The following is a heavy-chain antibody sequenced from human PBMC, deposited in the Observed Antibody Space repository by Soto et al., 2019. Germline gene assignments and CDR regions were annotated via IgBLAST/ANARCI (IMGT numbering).Heavy chain of an antibody. D-gene: IGHD6-13*01. Sequence: GASVKVSCKASGGTFSSYTISWVRQAPGQGLEWMGRIIPILDIANYAQKFQGRVTITADKSTSTAYMELSSLRSEDTAVYYCARDSAAAGTNWFDPWGQGTLVTVSS. V-gene: IGHV1-69*04. J-gene: IGHJ5*02. CDR2: IIPILDIA. CDR1: GGTFSSYT. CDR3: ARDSAAAGTNWFDP.